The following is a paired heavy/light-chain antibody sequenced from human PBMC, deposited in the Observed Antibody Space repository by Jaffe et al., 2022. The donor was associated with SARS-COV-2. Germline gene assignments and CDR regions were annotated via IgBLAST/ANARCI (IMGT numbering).Heavy chain of an antibody. CDR1: GFAFTTYP. CDR3: SKDTLGNAFTSDY. CDR2: ISASGDRT. V-gene: IGHV3-23*04. D-gene: IGHD3-10*01. Sequence: EVQLVESGGGLEQPGGSLRLSCAASGFAFTTYPMSWVRQAPGGGLEWVSSISASGDRTWYADSVEGRFTISRDTSKSTLFLQMNSLRAEDTALYYCSKDTLGNAFTSDYWGQGTPVTVSS. J-gene: IGHJ4*02.
Light chain of an antibody. Sequence: AIRMTQSPSSFSASTGDRVTINCRASQSVRSYLAWYQQKPGKAPKLLISGASTLQSGVPSRFSGSGSGTDFTLVISSLQSEDFATYYCQHYYTHRTFGQGTKVE. CDR1: QSVRSY. CDR2: GAS. J-gene: IGKJ1*01. CDR3: QHYYTHRT. V-gene: IGKV1-8*01.